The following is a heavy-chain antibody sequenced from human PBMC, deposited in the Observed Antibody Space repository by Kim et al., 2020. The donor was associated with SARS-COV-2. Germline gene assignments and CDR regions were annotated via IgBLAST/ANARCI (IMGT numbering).Heavy chain of an antibody. Sequence: GGSLRLSCSASGFTFNTYGIHWVRQPPGKGLEWVAAMLYDGTNKYSADSVKDRFTISRDNSKNTLYRQMNSLRPEDTAVYSCAKSARPFGDYHWFDPWG. CDR1: GFTFNTYG. CDR3: AKSARPFGDYHWFDP. CDR2: MLYDGTNK. J-gene: IGHJ5*02. V-gene: IGHV3-30*18. D-gene: IGHD4-17*01.